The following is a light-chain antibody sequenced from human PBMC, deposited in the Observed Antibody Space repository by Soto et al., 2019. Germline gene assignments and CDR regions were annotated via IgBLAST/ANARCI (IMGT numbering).Light chain of an antibody. CDR1: QSVSSN. CDR2: GAS. CDR3: QQYNNWPPANT. V-gene: IGKV3-15*01. J-gene: IGKJ2*01. Sequence: EIVMTQSPATLSVSPGERATLSCRASQSVSSNLAWYQQKPGQAPRLLIYGASTRATGIPARFSGSGSGTEFTLTISSLQSEDVAVYYCQQYNNWPPANTFGQGTKLEIK.